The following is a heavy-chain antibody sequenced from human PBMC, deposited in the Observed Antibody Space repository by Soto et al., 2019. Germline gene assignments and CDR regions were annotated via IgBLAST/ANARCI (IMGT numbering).Heavy chain of an antibody. CDR2: INAGNGNT. Sequence: QVQLVQSGAEEKKPGASVKVSCKASGYTFTSYAMHWVRQAPGQRLEWMGWINAGNGNTKYSQKFQGRVTITRDTSASTAYMALSSLRSEDTAVYYCARSSGYDLIDDYWGQGTLVTVSS. CDR3: ARSSGYDLIDDY. D-gene: IGHD3-22*01. J-gene: IGHJ4*02. V-gene: IGHV1-3*05. CDR1: GYTFTSYA.